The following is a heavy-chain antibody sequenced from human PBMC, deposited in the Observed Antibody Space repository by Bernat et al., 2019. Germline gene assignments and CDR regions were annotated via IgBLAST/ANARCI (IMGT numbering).Heavy chain of an antibody. V-gene: IGHV3-23*04. J-gene: IGHJ4*02. CDR2: ISPFST. CDR3: ARILTNRYFDY. Sequence: EVQLVESGGGLVQPGGSLRLSCAASGFTFNSYAMSWVHQAPGKGLEWVSSISPFSTYYPDSVKGRFSISWDTSKNTLYLQMNSLKAEDTALYYCARILTNRYFDYWGQGTLVTVSS. D-gene: IGHD5-18*01. CDR1: GFTFNSYA.